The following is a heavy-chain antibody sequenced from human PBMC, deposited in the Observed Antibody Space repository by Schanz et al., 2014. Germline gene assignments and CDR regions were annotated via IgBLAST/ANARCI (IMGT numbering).Heavy chain of an antibody. CDR1: GGTFSTYT. Sequence: QVQLVQSGAEVKKPGSSVKVSCKASGGTFSTYTISWVRQAPGQGLEWMGRIIPSLGLAKYEQKFQDKVTITADTSTTTADMELSGLRSEDTAVYYCARTGYDPSLTHWGQGTLVTVAS. CDR3: ARTGYDPSLTH. CDR2: IIPSLGLA. V-gene: IGHV1-69*02. D-gene: IGHD5-12*01. J-gene: IGHJ4*02.